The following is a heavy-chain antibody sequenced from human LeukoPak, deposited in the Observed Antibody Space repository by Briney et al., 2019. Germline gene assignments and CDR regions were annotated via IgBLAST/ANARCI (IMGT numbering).Heavy chain of an antibody. V-gene: IGHV3-30-3*01. D-gene: IGHD3-16*01. CDR3: ARVPVSGVWGGPFDY. CDR1: GFTFSSYT. Sequence: GGSLRLSCAASGFTFSSYTMHWVRQAPGKGLEWVAVISYDGSNKYYADSVKGRFTISRDNSKNTLYLQMNSLRAEDTAVYYCARVPVSGVWGGPFDYWGQGTLVTVSS. CDR2: ISYDGSNK. J-gene: IGHJ4*02.